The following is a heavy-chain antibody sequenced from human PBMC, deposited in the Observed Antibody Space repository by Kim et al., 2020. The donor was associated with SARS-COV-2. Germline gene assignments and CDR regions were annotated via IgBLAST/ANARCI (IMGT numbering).Heavy chain of an antibody. CDR2: ISGSGGNT. CDR3: AKQDYYSSGSPDY. Sequence: GGSLRLSCAAPGFTFSNYAMSWVRQAPGKGLEWVSAISGSGGNTYYADSVKGRFTISRDNSKNTLYLQMNSLRAEDTAVYYCAKQDYYSSGSPDYWGQGTLVTVSS. V-gene: IGHV3-23*01. J-gene: IGHJ4*02. CDR1: GFTFSNYA. D-gene: IGHD3-10*01.